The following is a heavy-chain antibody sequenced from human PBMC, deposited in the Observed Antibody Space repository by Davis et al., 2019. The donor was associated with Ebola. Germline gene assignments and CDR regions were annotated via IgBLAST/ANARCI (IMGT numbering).Heavy chain of an antibody. CDR3: AKDRYGSGNYDAFDI. CDR2: LGTSADT. Sequence: GGSLRLSCAASGFVFSSYVMSWVRRAPGKGLEWVSTLGTSADTYYADSVKGRFTISRDNAKNSLYLQMNSLRNEDTALYYCAKDRYGSGNYDAFDIWGQGTRVTVSS. J-gene: IGHJ3*02. D-gene: IGHD3-10*01. V-gene: IGHV3-23*01. CDR1: GFVFSSYV.